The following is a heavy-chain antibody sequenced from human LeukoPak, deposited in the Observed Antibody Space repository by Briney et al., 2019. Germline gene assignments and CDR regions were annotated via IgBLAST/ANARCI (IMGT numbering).Heavy chain of an antibody. Sequence: GGSLRLSCAASGFTFSTYGMHWVRQAPGKGLEWVAVIWYDGRTQFYAESVKGRFAVSRDNSKNTLYLQMNSLRAEDTAVYHCARGEYYHESSGYPNYWGQGTLVTVSS. CDR1: GFTFSTYG. V-gene: IGHV3-33*01. J-gene: IGHJ4*02. CDR3: ARGEYYHESSGYPNY. D-gene: IGHD3-22*01. CDR2: IWYDGRTQ.